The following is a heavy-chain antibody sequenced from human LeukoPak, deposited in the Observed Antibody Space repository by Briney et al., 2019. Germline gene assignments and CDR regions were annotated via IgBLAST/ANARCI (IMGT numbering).Heavy chain of an antibody. CDR3: ARWTPDIVVVVAATGVGYAFDI. J-gene: IGHJ3*02. V-gene: IGHV4-61*01. CDR1: GGSVSSGSYY. D-gene: IGHD2-15*01. CDR2: IYYSGST. Sequence: SETLSLTCTVSGGSVSSGSYYWRWIRQPPGKGLEWIVYIYYSGSTNYNPSLKSRVTISVDTTKNQFSLKLSSVTAADTAVYYCARWTPDIVVVVAATGVGYAFDIWGQGTMVTVSS.